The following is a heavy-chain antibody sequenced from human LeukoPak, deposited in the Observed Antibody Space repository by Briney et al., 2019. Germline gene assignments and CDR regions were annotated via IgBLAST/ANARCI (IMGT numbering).Heavy chain of an antibody. V-gene: IGHV4-4*02. CDR1: GVSISSSNW. Sequence: PSETLSLTCAVSGVSISSSNWWSWVRQPPGKGLEWIGEIYHSGSTNYNPSLKSRVTISVDKSKNQFSLKLSSVTAADTAVYYCAAGELWFGAHYFDYWGQGTLVTVSS. J-gene: IGHJ4*02. CDR2: IYHSGST. D-gene: IGHD3-10*01. CDR3: AAGELWFGAHYFDY.